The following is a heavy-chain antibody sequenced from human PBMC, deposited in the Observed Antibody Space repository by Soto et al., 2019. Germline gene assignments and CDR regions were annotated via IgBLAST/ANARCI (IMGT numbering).Heavy chain of an antibody. CDR1: GFTFSSYS. V-gene: IGHV3-21*01. D-gene: IGHD3-3*01. CDR3: ARDDYDFWSGTSYGMDV. Sequence: EVQLVESGGGLVKPGGSLRLSCAASGFTFSSYSMNWVRQAPGKGLEWVSSISSSSSYIYYADSVKGRFTISRDNAKNSLYLQMNSLRAEDTAVYYCARDDYDFWSGTSYGMDVRGQGTTVTVSS. J-gene: IGHJ6*02. CDR2: ISSSSSYI.